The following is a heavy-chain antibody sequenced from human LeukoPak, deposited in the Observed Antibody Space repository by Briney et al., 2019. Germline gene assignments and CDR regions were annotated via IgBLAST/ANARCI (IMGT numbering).Heavy chain of an antibody. CDR3: ARTLAYYYDSSGYYHYFDY. D-gene: IGHD3-22*01. J-gene: IGHJ4*02. CDR2: ISYSGST. Sequence: SETLSLTCTVSGDSLSSYYWSWIRQPPGKGLEWIGYISYSGSTNYNPSLKSRVTISVDTSKNQFSLKLSSVTAADTAVYYCARTLAYYYDSSGYYHYFDYWGQGTLVTVSS. CDR1: GDSLSSYY. V-gene: IGHV4-59*01.